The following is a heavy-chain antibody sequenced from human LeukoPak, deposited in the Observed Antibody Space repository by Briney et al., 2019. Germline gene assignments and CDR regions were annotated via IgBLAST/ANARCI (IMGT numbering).Heavy chain of an antibody. D-gene: IGHD3-10*01. CDR1: GGSISSSSYY. CDR2: IYYSGST. J-gene: IGHJ5*02. CDR3: ARDVEYYYGSGSYPWFDP. Sequence: SETLSLTCTVSGGSISSSSYYWGWIRQPPGKGLEWIGSIYYSGSTYYNPSLKSRVTISVDTSKNQFSLKLSSVTAADTAVYYCARDVEYYYGSGSYPWFDPWGQGTLVTVSS. V-gene: IGHV4-39*07.